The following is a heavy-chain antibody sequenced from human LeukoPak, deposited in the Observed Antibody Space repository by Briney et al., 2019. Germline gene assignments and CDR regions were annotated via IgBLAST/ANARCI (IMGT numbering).Heavy chain of an antibody. CDR1: GFTFSSYG. V-gene: IGHV3-30*03. J-gene: IGHJ4*02. CDR3: ALGEAQYGGNSGAFDY. CDR2: ISYDGSNK. Sequence: GRSLRLSCAASGFTFSSYGVHWVRQAPGKGLEWVAVISYDGSNKYYADSVKGRFTISRDNSKNTLYLQMNSLRAEDTAVYYCALGEAQYGGNSGAFDYWGQGTLVTVSS. D-gene: IGHD4-23*01.